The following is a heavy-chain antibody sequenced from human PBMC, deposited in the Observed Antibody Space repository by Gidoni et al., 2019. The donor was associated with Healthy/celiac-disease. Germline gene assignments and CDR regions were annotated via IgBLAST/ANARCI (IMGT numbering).Heavy chain of an antibody. Sequence: QVQLVESGGGVVQPGRSLSLSCAASGFTFRSYGMHWVRQAPGKGLEWVAVIWYDGSNKYYADSVKGRFTISRDNSKNTLYLQMNSLRAEDTAVYYCARDRRGSGSYDSYYYYGMDVWGQGTTVTVSS. CDR1: GFTFRSYG. D-gene: IGHD3-10*01. J-gene: IGHJ6*02. CDR3: ARDRRGSGSYDSYYYYGMDV. CDR2: IWYDGSNK. V-gene: IGHV3-33*01.